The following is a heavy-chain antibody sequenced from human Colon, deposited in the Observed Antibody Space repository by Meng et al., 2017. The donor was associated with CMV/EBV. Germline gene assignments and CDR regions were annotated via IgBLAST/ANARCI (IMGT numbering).Heavy chain of an antibody. Sequence: GESLKISCEASGFIFSSYELNWVRQAPGKGLEWLSYISTSGYTRYNADSVKGRFTISRDNAKNSLYLQMNSLRAEDTAIYYCAKGYKGLSQTYYFDYWGQGTLVTVSS. J-gene: IGHJ4*02. CDR3: AKGYKGLSQTYYFDY. V-gene: IGHV3-48*03. CDR1: GFIFSSYE. D-gene: IGHD4/OR15-4a*01. CDR2: ISTSGYTR.